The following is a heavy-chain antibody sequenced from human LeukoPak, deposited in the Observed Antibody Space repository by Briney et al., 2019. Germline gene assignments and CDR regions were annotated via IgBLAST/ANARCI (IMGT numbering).Heavy chain of an antibody. V-gene: IGHV1-2*02. Sequence: ASVKVSCKASGYTFTGYYMHWVRQAPGQGLEWMGWINPNSGGTNYAQKFQGRVTMTRDTSICTAYMELSRLRSDDTAVYYCARVPRIAARPPYFDYWGQGTLVTVSS. CDR3: ARVPRIAARPPYFDY. J-gene: IGHJ4*02. D-gene: IGHD6-6*01. CDR2: INPNSGGT. CDR1: GYTFTGYY.